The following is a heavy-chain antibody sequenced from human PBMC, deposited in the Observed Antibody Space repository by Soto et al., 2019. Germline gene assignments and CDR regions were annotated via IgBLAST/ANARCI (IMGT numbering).Heavy chain of an antibody. D-gene: IGHD1-26*01. CDR3: ARATLRGIYSPEDAFDI. J-gene: IGHJ3*02. CDR2: ISAYNGNT. V-gene: IGHV1-18*01. CDR1: GYTFSSYG. Sequence: QVQLVQSGAEVKKPGASVKVSCRASGYTFSSYGISWVRQAPGQGLEWMGWISAYNGNTRSPQKFQGRLTMTKDTSTSTAYMELRSLRSDDTAVYYCARATLRGIYSPEDAFDIWGQGTMVTGSS.